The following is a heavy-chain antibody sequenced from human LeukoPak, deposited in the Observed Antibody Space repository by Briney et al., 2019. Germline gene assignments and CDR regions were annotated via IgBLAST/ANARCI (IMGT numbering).Heavy chain of an antibody. CDR1: GYIFTGYY. Sequence: GAPVKVSRKASGYIFTGYYMHWVRQAPGHGLECMGWINPNSGGTNSAQKSYGRVTIDKYTSTRTVYMERRRLTSDDTAVYYCARQPYSLSYLFDYWGQGTLVTVSS. CDR3: ARQPYSLSYLFDY. CDR2: INPNSGGT. V-gene: IGHV1-2*02. D-gene: IGHD1-26*01. J-gene: IGHJ4*02.